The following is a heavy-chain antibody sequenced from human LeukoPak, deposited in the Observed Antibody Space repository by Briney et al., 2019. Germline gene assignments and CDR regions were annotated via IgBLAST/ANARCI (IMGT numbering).Heavy chain of an antibody. V-gene: IGHV4-34*01. D-gene: IGHD3-10*01. CDR3: ARTAKYYYGSETYYFFDY. Sequence: SETLSLTCTVSGGSINGYYWSWIRQPPGKGLEWIGEINHSGSTNYNPSLKSRVTISLDTSQNQFSLKLTSVTPADTAVYYCARTAKYYYGSETYYFFDYWGQGTLVTVSS. CDR1: GGSINGYY. J-gene: IGHJ4*02. CDR2: INHSGST.